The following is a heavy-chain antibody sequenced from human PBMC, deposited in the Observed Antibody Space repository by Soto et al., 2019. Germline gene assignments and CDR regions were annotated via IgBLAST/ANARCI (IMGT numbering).Heavy chain of an antibody. Sequence: QVQLVESGGGVVQPGRSLRLSCGASVSPLSTAMHWVRQAPGKGLEWVAVIWYDGSKIYYADSVKGRFAVSRDNSKNTLYLQMNSLRAEDTAVYYCARVDLRTTDYWGQGTLVTVS. V-gene: IGHV3-33*01. CDR3: ARVDLRTTDY. CDR2: IWYDGSKI. D-gene: IGHD4-17*01. J-gene: IGHJ4*02. CDR1: VSPLSTA.